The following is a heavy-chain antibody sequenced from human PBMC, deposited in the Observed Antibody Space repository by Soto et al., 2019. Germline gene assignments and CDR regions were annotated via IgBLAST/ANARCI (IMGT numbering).Heavy chain of an antibody. CDR2: IKPDESEK. J-gene: IGHJ5*02. D-gene: IGHD4-4*01. V-gene: IGHV3-7*01. CDR1: GFTFSDSW. CDR3: VRGGSNYAS. Sequence: EVQLVESGGGLVQPGGSLRLSCTASGFTFSDSWMTWVRQAPGKGLEWVARIKPDESEKKYADSVKGRFYISRYNAKNSMYLQMDSLRCEDTAVYYCVRGGSNYASWGQGTLVTVSS.